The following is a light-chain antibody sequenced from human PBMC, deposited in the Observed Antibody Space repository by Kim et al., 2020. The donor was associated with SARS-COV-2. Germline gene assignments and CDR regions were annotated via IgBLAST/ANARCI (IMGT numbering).Light chain of an antibody. J-gene: IGKJ4*01. Sequence: DIQMTQSPSSVSASVGDRVTITCRASQSISTWLAWYQQTPGKAPKLLIYGASILQSGVPSRFSGSGSGTDFTLTISSLQPEDFATYYCQQANSFPLLTFGGGIKVDIK. V-gene: IGKV1-12*01. CDR1: QSISTW. CDR2: GAS. CDR3: QQANSFPLLT.